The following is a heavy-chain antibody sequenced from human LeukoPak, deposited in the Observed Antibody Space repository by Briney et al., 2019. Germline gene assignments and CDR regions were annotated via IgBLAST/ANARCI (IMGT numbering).Heavy chain of an antibody. CDR3: ATNTVTTSEPDY. Sequence: GGSLRLSCAASGFTFSSYGMHWVRQAPGKGLEWVTVISYDGSNKYYADSVKGRFTISRDNSKNTPYLQMNSLRTEDTAVYYCATNTVTTSEPDYWGQGTLVTVSS. J-gene: IGHJ4*02. D-gene: IGHD4-17*01. CDR1: GFTFSSYG. CDR2: ISYDGSNK. V-gene: IGHV3-30*03.